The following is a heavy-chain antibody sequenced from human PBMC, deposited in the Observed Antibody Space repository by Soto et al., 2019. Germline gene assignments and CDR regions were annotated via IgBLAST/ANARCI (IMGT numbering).Heavy chain of an antibody. V-gene: IGHV4-39*01. D-gene: IGHD6-19*01. CDR3: ARRPLKYSSGWSKGYNYYYYGMDV. J-gene: IGHJ6*02. Sequence: SETLSLTCTVSGGSISSSSYYWGWIRQPPGKGLEWIGSIYYSGSTYYNPSLKSRVTISVDTSKNQFSLKLSSVTAADTAVYYCARRPLKYSSGWSKGYNYYYYGMDVWGQGTTVTVSS. CDR2: IYYSGST. CDR1: GGSISSSSYY.